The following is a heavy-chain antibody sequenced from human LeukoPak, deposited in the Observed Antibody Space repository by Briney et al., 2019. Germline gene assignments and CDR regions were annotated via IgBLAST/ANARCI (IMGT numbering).Heavy chain of an antibody. CDR3: ARDRGINMAAAGMEDY. V-gene: IGHV1-69*04. CDR1: GGTFSSYA. D-gene: IGHD6-13*01. CDR2: IIPILGIA. J-gene: IGHJ4*02. Sequence: GASVKVSCKASGGTFSSYAIGWVRQAPGQGLEWMGRIIPILGIANYAQKFQGRVTITADKSTSTAYMELSSLRSEDTAVYYCARDRGINMAAAGMEDYWGQGTLVTVSS.